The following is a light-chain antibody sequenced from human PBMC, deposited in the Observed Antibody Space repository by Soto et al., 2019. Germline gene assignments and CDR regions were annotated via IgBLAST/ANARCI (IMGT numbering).Light chain of an antibody. J-gene: IGKJ1*01. CDR3: QQYNAWRT. CDR1: ESVSIN. V-gene: IGKV3-15*01. CDR2: GAS. Sequence: VLTQSPATLSVSPGERATLSCRASESVSINLAWFQQKPGQAPRLLIYGASTRATGVPLRFSGSGSGTEFTLTISSLQSEDLAVYFCQQYNAWRTFGQGTKVQI.